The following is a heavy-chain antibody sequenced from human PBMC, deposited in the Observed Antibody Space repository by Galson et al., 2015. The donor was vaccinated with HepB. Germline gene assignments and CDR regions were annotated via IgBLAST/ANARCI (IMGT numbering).Heavy chain of an antibody. Sequence: SVKVSCKASGGTFSSYAISWVRQAPGQGLEWMGGIIPIFGTANYAQKFQGRVTITADESTSTAYMELSSLRSEDTAVYYCAREGYCSGGSCYGVGVFDYWGQGTLVTVSS. V-gene: IGHV1-69*13. D-gene: IGHD2-15*01. CDR2: IIPIFGTA. J-gene: IGHJ4*02. CDR1: GGTFSSYA. CDR3: AREGYCSGGSCYGVGVFDY.